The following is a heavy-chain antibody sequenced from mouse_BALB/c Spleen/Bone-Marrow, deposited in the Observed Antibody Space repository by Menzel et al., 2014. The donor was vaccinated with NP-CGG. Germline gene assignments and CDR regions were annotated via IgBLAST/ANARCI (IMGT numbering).Heavy chain of an antibody. V-gene: IGHV1-4*01. CDR1: GYTFTSYT. CDR2: IDPSSGYT. J-gene: IGHJ3*01. D-gene: IGHD4-1*01. CDR3: ARERNWDSFAY. Sequence: VHLQQSGAELARPGASVKMSCKASGYTFTSYTMHWVKQRPGQGLEWIGYIDPSSGYTNYNQKFKDKATLTADKSSSTAYMQLSSLTSEDSAVYYCARERNWDSFAYWGQGTLVTVSA.